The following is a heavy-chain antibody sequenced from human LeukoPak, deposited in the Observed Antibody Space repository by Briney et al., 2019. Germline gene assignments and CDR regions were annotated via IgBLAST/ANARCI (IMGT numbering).Heavy chain of an antibody. V-gene: IGHV4-38-2*02. D-gene: IGHD6-19*01. J-gene: IGHJ4*02. CDR3: ARDYGSGWYNYFDY. CDR1: GYSISSGYY. Sequence: PSETLSLTCTVSGYSISSGYYWGWIRQPPGKGLEWIGSIYHSGSTYYNPSLKSRVTISVDTSKNRFSLKLSSVTPEDTAVYYCARDYGSGWYNYFDYWGQGTLVTVSS. CDR2: IYHSGST.